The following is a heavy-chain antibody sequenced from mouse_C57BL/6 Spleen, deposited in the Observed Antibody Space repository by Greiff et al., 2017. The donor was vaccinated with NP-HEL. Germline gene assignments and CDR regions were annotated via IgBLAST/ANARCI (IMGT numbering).Heavy chain of an antibody. Sequence: VQLQQSGAELVRPGASVKLSCTASGFNITDDYMHWVKQRPEQGLEWIGWIDPENGDTEYDSKFKGKATITADTSSNTAYLQLSSLTSEYTAVYYCTRYYSNHDYWGQGTTLTVSS. J-gene: IGHJ2*01. CDR3: TRYYSNHDY. V-gene: IGHV14-4*01. CDR2: IDPENGDT. CDR1: GFNITDDY. D-gene: IGHD2-5*01.